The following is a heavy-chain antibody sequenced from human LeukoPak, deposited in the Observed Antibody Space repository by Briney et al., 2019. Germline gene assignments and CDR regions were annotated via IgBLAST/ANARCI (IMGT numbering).Heavy chain of an antibody. Sequence: ASETLSLTCTVSGGSISSGGYYWSWIRQPPGKGLEWIGYIYYSGSTNYNPSLMSRVTISLDTSKNQFSLKLSSVTAADTAVYYCARSELLWFGGVNSGFDYWGQGTLVTVSS. CDR2: IYYSGST. V-gene: IGHV4-61*08. D-gene: IGHD3-10*01. CDR1: GGSISSGGYY. J-gene: IGHJ4*02. CDR3: ARSELLWFGGVNSGFDY.